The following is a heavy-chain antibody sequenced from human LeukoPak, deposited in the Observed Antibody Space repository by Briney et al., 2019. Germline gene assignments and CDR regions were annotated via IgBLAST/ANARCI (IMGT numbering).Heavy chain of an antibody. V-gene: IGHV3-23*01. CDR2: VTGDGATT. CDR1: GFTFSGNG. J-gene: IGHJ4*02. Sequence: PGGSLRLSCAASGFTFSGNGMSWVRQAPGKGPEWVPGVTGDGATTYYADSVKGRFTISRDNSKNTVYLQMNSLRAEDTAFYYCAKMQGYFDYWSQGTLVTVSA. CDR3: AKMQGYFDY.